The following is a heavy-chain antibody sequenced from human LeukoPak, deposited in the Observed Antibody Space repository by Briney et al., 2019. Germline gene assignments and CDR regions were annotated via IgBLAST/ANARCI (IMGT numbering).Heavy chain of an antibody. Sequence: GSLRLSCAASGFTFSSNAMHWVRQAPGKGLEWVAVISYDGSNKYYADSVKGRFTISRDNSKNTLYLQMNSLRAEDTAVYYCAKDWDWNSSFFDYWGQGTLVTVSS. CDR1: GFTFSSNA. CDR2: ISYDGSNK. V-gene: IGHV3-30*04. J-gene: IGHJ4*02. CDR3: AKDWDWNSSFFDY. D-gene: IGHD1-7*01.